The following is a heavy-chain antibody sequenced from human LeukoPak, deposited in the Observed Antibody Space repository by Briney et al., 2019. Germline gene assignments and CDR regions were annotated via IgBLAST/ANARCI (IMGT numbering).Heavy chain of an antibody. CDR2: IYYSGST. V-gene: IGHV4-59*08. CDR3: ARQPEYGGPWYFDY. D-gene: IGHD4/OR15-4a*01. CDR1: GGSISSYY. J-gene: IGHJ4*02. Sequence: SSETLSLTCTVSGGSISSYYWSWIRQPPGRGLEWIGYIYYSGSTNYNPSLKSRVTISVDTSKNQFSLKLSSVTAADTAVYYCARQPEYGGPWYFDYWGQGTLVTVSS.